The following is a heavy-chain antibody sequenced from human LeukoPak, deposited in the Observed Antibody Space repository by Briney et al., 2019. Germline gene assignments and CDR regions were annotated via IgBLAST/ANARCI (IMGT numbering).Heavy chain of an antibody. CDR3: ARGQDIVVVPAARLDYNWFDP. J-gene: IGHJ5*02. CDR1: VYTFTIYD. V-gene: IGHV1-8*03. CDR2: MNPNSGNT. D-gene: IGHD2-2*01. Sequence: GASVTVSFTSSVYTFTIYDINWVRQAPGQGLEWMGWMNPNSGNTGYAQKFQGRVTITRNTSISTAYMELSSLRSEDTAVYYCARGQDIVVVPAARLDYNWFDPWGQGTLVTVSS.